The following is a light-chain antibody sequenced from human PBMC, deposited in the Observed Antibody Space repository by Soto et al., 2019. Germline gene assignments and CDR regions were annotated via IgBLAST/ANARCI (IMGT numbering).Light chain of an antibody. V-gene: IGLV2-14*01. CDR2: DVS. CDR1: SSDVGGYNY. Sequence: QSALTQPASVSGSPGQSITISCTGTSSDVGGYNYVSWYQQHPGKAPKLMIYDVSNQPSGVSNRFSGSKSGNTASLTISGLQAEDEADYYCSSYTSSSTLFGPGTKLTVL. CDR3: SSYTSSSTL. J-gene: IGLJ1*01.